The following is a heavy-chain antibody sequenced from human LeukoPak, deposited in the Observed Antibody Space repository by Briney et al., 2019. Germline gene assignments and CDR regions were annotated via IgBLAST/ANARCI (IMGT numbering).Heavy chain of an antibody. J-gene: IGHJ4*02. D-gene: IGHD3-9*01. V-gene: IGHV1-69*13. Sequence: ASVKVSCTASGGTFSSYAISWVRQAPGQGLEWMGGIIPIFGTANYAQKFQGRVTITADESTSTAYMELSSLRSEDTAVYYCARADILTGYNFDYWGQGTLVTVSS. CDR2: IIPIFGTA. CDR1: GGTFSSYA. CDR3: ARADILTGYNFDY.